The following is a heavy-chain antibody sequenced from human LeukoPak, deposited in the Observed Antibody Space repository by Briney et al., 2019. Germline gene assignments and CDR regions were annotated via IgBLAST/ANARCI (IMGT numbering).Heavy chain of an antibody. Sequence: PETLSLTCAVYGGSFSGYYWSWIRQPPGKGLEWIGEINHSGSTNYNPSLKSRVTISVDTSKNQFSLKLSSVTAADTAVYYCARRYIYGSGSYYTYWGQGTLVTVSS. CDR3: ARRYIYGSGSYYTY. CDR1: GGSFSGYY. J-gene: IGHJ4*02. V-gene: IGHV4-34*01. D-gene: IGHD3-10*01. CDR2: INHSGST.